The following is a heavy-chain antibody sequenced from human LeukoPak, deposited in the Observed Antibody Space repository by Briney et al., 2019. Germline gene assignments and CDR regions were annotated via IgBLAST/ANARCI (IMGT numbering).Heavy chain of an antibody. CDR3: ARDQYYYDSSAYLFDY. CDR1: GYSISSGYY. Sequence: PSETLSLTCTVSGYSISSGYYWSWIRQPAGKGLEWIGRIYTSGNSNYNPSLKSRVTMSVDTSKNQFSLKLSSVTAADTAVYYCARDQYYYDSSAYLFDYWGQGTLVTVSS. D-gene: IGHD3-22*01. J-gene: IGHJ4*02. V-gene: IGHV4-4*07. CDR2: IYTSGNS.